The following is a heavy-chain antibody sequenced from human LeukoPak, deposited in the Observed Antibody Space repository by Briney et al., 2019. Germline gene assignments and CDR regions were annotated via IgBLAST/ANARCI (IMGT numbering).Heavy chain of an antibody. J-gene: IGHJ4*02. D-gene: IGHD6-6*01. CDR2: IYYSGST. Sequence: SETLSLTCTVSGGSISSSSYYWGWIRQPPGKGLEWIGSIYYSGSTYYNPSLKSRVTISVGTSKNQFSLKLSSVTAADTAVYYCARPTGSSFLLYFDYWGQGTLVTVSS. V-gene: IGHV4-39*01. CDR3: ARPTGSSFLLYFDY. CDR1: GGSISSSSYY.